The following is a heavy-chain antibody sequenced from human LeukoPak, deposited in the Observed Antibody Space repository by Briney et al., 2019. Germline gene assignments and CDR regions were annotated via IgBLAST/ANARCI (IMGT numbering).Heavy chain of an antibody. Sequence: ASVKVSCKASGDTFTGYYMHWVRQAPGQGLEWMGWINPNSGGTNYAEKFQGSVNMTRDTSISTAYMELSRLRSDDTAVYYCAREDTAMVFDYWGQGTLVTVSS. CDR2: INPNSGGT. V-gene: IGHV1-2*02. J-gene: IGHJ4*02. D-gene: IGHD5-18*01. CDR1: GDTFTGYY. CDR3: AREDTAMVFDY.